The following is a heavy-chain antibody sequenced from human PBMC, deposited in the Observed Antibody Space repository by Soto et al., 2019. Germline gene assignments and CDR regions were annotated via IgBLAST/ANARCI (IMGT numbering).Heavy chain of an antibody. CDR2: IYYSGST. V-gene: IGHV4-39*07. CDR3: ARGGSSDWQVALDI. D-gene: IGHD6-25*01. J-gene: IGHJ3*02. CDR1: GGSISSSNYY. Sequence: SETLSLTCTVSGGSISSSNYYWGWIRQPPGKGLEWIGSIYYSGSTSYKPSLRSRVSISVDMSKNQVSLRLSSVTAADTAVYYCARGGSSDWQVALDIWGQGTMVTVSS.